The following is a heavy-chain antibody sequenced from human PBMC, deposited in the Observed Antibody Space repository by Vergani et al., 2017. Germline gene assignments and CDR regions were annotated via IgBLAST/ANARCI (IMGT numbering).Heavy chain of an antibody. CDR2: ISTSGDST. D-gene: IGHD3-10*01. CDR1: GFTFSSYA. Sequence: EVQLLESGGGLVQPGGSLRLSCAASGFTFSSYAMSWVRQAPGKGLEWVSRISTSGDSTYYADSVRGRFTISRDNSKNTLYLQMNSLRAEDTAVYYCAKEQVRGVIGDYWGQGTLVTVSS. J-gene: IGHJ4*02. V-gene: IGHV3-23*01. CDR3: AKEQVRGVIGDY.